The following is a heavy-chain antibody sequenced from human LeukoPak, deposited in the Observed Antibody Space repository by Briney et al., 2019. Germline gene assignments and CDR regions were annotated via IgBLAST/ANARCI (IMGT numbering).Heavy chain of an antibody. V-gene: IGHV3-30*18. Sequence: GGSLRLSCAASGFTFSSYGMHWVRQAPGKGLEWVAVISYDGSNKYYADSVKGRFTISRDNSKNTLYLQMNSLRAEDTAVYYCAKGTSGAHYYGSGSLGDYWGQGTLVTVSS. CDR2: ISYDGSNK. D-gene: IGHD3-10*01. CDR1: GFTFSSYG. J-gene: IGHJ4*02. CDR3: AKGTSGAHYYGSGSLGDY.